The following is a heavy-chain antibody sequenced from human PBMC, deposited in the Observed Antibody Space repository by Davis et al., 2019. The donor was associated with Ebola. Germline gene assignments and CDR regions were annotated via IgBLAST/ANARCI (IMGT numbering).Heavy chain of an antibody. V-gene: IGHV4-34*01. CDR2: INHSGST. Sequence: SETLSLTCTVSGGSISSYYWSWIRQPPGKGLEWIGEINHSGSTNYNPSLKSRVTISVDTSKNQFSLKLSSVTAADTAVYYCASQTIAALEYYYGMDVWGQGTTVTVSS. CDR3: ASQTIAALEYYYGMDV. CDR1: GGSISSYY. D-gene: IGHD6-13*01. J-gene: IGHJ6*02.